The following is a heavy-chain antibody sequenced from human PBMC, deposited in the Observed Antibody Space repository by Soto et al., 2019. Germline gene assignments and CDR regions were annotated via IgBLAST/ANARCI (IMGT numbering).Heavy chain of an antibody. CDR2: ISGSGGST. V-gene: IGHV3-23*01. CDR3: AKRGTAYWYFDL. CDR1: GFTFSSYA. D-gene: IGHD2-21*02. J-gene: IGHJ2*01. Sequence: EVQLLESGGGLVQPGGSLRLSCAASGFTFSSYAMSWVRQAPGKGLEWVSAISGSGGSTYYADSVKGRFTISRDNSKNTLYLQMNSLRAEDTTVYYCAKRGTAYWYFDLWGRGTLVTVSS.